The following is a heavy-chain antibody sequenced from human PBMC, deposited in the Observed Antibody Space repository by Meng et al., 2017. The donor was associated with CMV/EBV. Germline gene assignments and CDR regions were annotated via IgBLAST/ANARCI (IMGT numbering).Heavy chain of an antibody. D-gene: IGHD2-21*01. J-gene: IGHJ4*02. V-gene: IGHV1-18*04. CDR2: ISAYNGNT. CDR3: ARAAYCGGDCYPNFDY. CDR1: YNFVGYY. Sequence: YNFVGYYIHWVRQAPRQGLEWMGWISAYNGNTNYAQKLQGRVTMTTDTSTSTAYMELRSLRSDDTAVYYCARAAYCGGDCYPNFDYWGQGTLVTVSS.